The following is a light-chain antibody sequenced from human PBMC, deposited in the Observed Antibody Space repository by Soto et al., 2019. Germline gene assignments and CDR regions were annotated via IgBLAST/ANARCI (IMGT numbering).Light chain of an antibody. Sequence: EIEMTQSPSSVSASVGDRVTITCQASQGISRSLAWYQQKPGKAPKLLIYSASSLQSGVPSRFSGSGFGTDFTLTISSLQPEDFATYYCQQADTFPIPFGQRARLEI. J-gene: IGKJ5*01. CDR2: SAS. CDR1: QGISRS. V-gene: IGKV1D-12*01. CDR3: QQADTFPIP.